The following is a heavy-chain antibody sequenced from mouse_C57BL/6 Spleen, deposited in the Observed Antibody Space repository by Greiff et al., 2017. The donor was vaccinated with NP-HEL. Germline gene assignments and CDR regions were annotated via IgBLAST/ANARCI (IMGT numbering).Heavy chain of an antibody. V-gene: IGHV1-59*01. CDR1: GYTFTSYW. Sequence: VQLQQPGAELVRPGTSVKLSCKASGYTFTSYWMHWVKQRPGQGLEWIGVIDPSDSYTNYNQKFKGKATLTVDTSSSTAYMQLSSLTSEDSAVYYCARNHYDGSSYWYFDVWGTRTTVTVSS. J-gene: IGHJ1*03. CDR2: IDPSDSYT. CDR3: ARNHYDGSSYWYFDV. D-gene: IGHD1-1*01.